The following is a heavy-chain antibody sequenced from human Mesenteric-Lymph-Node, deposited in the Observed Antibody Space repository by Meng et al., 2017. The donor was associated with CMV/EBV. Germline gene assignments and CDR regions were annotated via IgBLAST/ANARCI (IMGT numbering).Heavy chain of an antibody. CDR2: IHHSGSI. J-gene: IGHJ5*02. CDR1: GDSITTGHW. Sequence: WDVSGDSITTGHWWSWVRQSPGKGLEWIGEIHHSGSINYNPSLKSRVTIVVDQSKNQFSLKLSSVTAADTAMYYCARDGANSWNWFDPWGQGTLVTVSS. D-gene: IGHD3-16*01. CDR3: ARDGANSWNWFDP. V-gene: IGHV4-4*02.